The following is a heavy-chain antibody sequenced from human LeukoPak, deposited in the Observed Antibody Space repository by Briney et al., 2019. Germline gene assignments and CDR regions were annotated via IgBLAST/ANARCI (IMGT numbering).Heavy chain of an antibody. V-gene: IGHV4-34*01. CDR3: ARGSLLWFGELLFDP. CDR1: GGSISSYY. D-gene: IGHD3-10*01. J-gene: IGHJ5*02. CDR2: INHSGST. Sequence: SETLSLTCTVSGGSISSYYWSWIRQPPGKGLEWIGEINHSGSTNYNPSLKSRVTISVDTSKNQFSLKLSSVTAADTAVYYCARGSLLWFGELLFDPWGQGTLVTVSS.